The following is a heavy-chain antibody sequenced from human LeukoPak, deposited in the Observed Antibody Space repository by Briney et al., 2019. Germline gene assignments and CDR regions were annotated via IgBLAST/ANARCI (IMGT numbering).Heavy chain of an antibody. V-gene: IGHV3-30*18. CDR3: AKAASGTEDAYYYGMDV. Sequence: GGSLRLSCAASGFTFSSYGMHWVRQAPGKGLEWVAVISYDGSNKYYADSVKGRFTISRDNSKNTLYLQMNSLRAEDTAVYYCAKAASGTEDAYYYGMDVWGQGTTVTVSS. CDR1: GFTFSSYG. CDR2: ISYDGSNK. J-gene: IGHJ6*02. D-gene: IGHD1-1*01.